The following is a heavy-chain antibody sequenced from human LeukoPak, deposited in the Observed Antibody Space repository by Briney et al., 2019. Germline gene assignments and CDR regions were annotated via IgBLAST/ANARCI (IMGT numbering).Heavy chain of an antibody. CDR1: GYTFTGYY. V-gene: IGHV1-2*06. J-gene: IGHJ4*02. D-gene: IGHD3-22*01. CDR2: INPNNGGT. CDR3: ARDYYDSSGSRNFDY. Sequence: ASVKVSCKASGYTFTGYYMHWVRQAPGQGLEWMGRINPNNGGTNYARKFQGRVTMTRDTSISTAYMELSRLRSDDTAVYYCARDYYDSSGSRNFDYWGQGTLVTVSS.